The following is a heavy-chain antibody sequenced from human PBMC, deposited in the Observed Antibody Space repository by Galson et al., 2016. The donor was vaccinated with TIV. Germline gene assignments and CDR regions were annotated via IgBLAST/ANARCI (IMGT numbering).Heavy chain of an antibody. V-gene: IGHV3-20*04. J-gene: IGHJ4*02. CDR3: TRNPAEMRKESDYYDY. D-gene: IGHD5-24*01. CDR1: GFNFDDSA. CDR2: INWNGRKT. Sequence: SLRLSCATSGFNFDDSAFTWVRQVPGKGLEWVCDINWNGRKTRYRDSVTGRLTVSRDNGKKTLYLQLSSLRTEDTGLYYCTRNPAEMRKESDYYDYWGQGTLVTVSS.